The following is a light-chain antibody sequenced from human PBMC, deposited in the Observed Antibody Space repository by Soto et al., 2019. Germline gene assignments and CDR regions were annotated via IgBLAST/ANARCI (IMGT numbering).Light chain of an antibody. V-gene: IGKV3-20*01. J-gene: IGKJ2*01. Sequence: EIVLTQSPGTLSLSPGERATLSCRASQSVTSSYLAWYQQKPGQAPRLLIYGASRRATDIPDRFSGSGSGTEFTLTISRLEPEDFAVYYCQLYHSSPYTFGQGTKLEIK. CDR1: QSVTSSY. CDR3: QLYHSSPYT. CDR2: GAS.